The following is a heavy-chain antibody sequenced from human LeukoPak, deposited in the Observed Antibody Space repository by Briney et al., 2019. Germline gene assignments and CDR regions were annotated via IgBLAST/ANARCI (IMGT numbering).Heavy chain of an antibody. CDR1: GFTLSSYA. J-gene: IGHJ4*02. Sequence: PGGSLRLSCAAPGFTLSSYAMSWVRQAPGKGLEWVSVIYSGGSTYYADSVKGRFTISRDNSKNTLYLQMNSLRAEDTAVYYCARVRYDSSGYYSETYYPDYWGQGTLVTVSS. CDR3: ARVRYDSSGYYSETYYPDY. V-gene: IGHV3-66*01. D-gene: IGHD3-22*01. CDR2: IYSGGST.